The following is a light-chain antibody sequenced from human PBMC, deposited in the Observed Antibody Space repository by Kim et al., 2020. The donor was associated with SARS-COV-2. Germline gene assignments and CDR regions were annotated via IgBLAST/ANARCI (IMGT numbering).Light chain of an antibody. CDR1: GGSIASNY. CDR2: EAN. CDR3: QSYDSSNHWV. V-gene: IGLV6-57*03. J-gene: IGLJ3*02. Sequence: VAISCTRGGGSIASNYVQWCPRRPGSAPTTVIYEANQRPSGVPGRFSGSIDSSSNSASLTISGLKTEDEADYYCQSYDSSNHWVFGGGTQLTVL.